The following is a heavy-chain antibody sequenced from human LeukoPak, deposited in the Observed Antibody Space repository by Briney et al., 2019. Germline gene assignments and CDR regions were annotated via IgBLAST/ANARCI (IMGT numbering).Heavy chain of an antibody. D-gene: IGHD3-10*01. V-gene: IGHV3-30*04. CDR2: VSAHGLDK. CDR3: ARALEPGIRRALWFGDSL. CDR1: GFAFRSYA. Sequence: GGPLRLSCAASGFAFRSYAMHWVRHAPGKGLEWLAVVSAHGLDKLYAGSVKGRFTISKDTSTDTVSLQMSSLGGDDTGVYYCARALEPGIRRALWFGDSLWGQGTQVTVSS. J-gene: IGHJ4*02.